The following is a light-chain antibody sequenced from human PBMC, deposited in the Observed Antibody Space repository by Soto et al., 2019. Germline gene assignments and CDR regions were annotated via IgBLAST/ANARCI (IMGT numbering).Light chain of an antibody. V-gene: IGKV1-39*01. Sequence: DIPMTQPPSSLSASVGEIVTITFPASQSISNSLNWYQQKPGRAPKILIYAASSLQSGVPSRFSGSGSGTDCILTISSLQPEDVATYYCQQSYSTPRDLGQGTRLEIK. CDR1: QSISNS. CDR2: AAS. CDR3: QQSYSTPRD. J-gene: IGKJ5*01.